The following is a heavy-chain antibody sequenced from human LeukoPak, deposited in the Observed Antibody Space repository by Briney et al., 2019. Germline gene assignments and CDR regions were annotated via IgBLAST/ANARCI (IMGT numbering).Heavy chain of an antibody. D-gene: IGHD3-10*01. Sequence: PGGSLRLSCAASGLTFSSHGFHWVRQAPGKGLEWVTFISLDGSKTSYADSVKGRFTFSRDDSKNTLYLEMNSLRAEDTAVYYCARDRAVSWFDSWGLVTLVTVSS. CDR3: ARDRAVSWFDS. J-gene: IGHJ5*01. CDR1: GLTFSSHG. V-gene: IGHV3-33*05. CDR2: ISLDGSKT.